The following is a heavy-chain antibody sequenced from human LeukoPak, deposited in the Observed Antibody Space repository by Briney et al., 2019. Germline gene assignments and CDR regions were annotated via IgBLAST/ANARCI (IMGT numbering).Heavy chain of an antibody. Sequence: GGSLRLSCEASGFTFSSYWMTWVRQTPGKGLEWVANVKGDGSEKNYVDSVKGRCTISRDNAKNSLYLQMNSLRAEDRAVYYCARMFRGVIIREYYYMDVWGNGTTVTISS. J-gene: IGHJ6*03. CDR1: GFTFSSYW. V-gene: IGHV3-7*01. D-gene: IGHD3-10*01. CDR2: VKGDGSEK. CDR3: ARMFRGVIIREYYYMDV.